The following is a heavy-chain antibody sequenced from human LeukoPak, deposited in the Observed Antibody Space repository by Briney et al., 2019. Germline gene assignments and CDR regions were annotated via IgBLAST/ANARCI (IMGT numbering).Heavy chain of an antibody. J-gene: IGHJ6*02. Sequence: GGSLRLSCAASGFTFSNAWMTWVRQAPGKGLEWVSSISSSSYIYYADSVKGRFTISRDNAKNSLYLQMNSLRAEDTAVYYCARETCGGDCSTYGMDVWGQGTTVTVSS. V-gene: IGHV3-69-1*01. CDR2: ISSSSYI. CDR3: ARETCGGDCSTYGMDV. D-gene: IGHD2-21*02. CDR1: GFTFSNAW.